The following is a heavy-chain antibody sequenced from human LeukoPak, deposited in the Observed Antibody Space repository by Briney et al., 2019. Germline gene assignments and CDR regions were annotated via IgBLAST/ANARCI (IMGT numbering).Heavy chain of an antibody. J-gene: IGHJ4*02. V-gene: IGHV3-23*01. CDR1: GFTFSSYA. CDR3: AIASRLLYYFDY. D-gene: IGHD3-3*01. Sequence: GRSLRLSCAASGFTFSSYAMSWVRQAPGKGLEWVSAISGSGGSTYYADSVKGRFTISRDNSKNTLYLQMNSLRAEDTAVYYCAIASRLLYYFDYWGQGTLVTVSS. CDR2: ISGSGGST.